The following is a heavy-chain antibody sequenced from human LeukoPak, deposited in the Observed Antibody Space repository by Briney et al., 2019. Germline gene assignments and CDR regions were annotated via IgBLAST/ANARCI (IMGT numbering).Heavy chain of an antibody. CDR1: GGSISSGDYY. Sequence: PSETLSLTCTVSGGSISSGDYYWSRIRQPPGKGLEWIGYIYYSGSTYYNPSLKSRVTISVDTSKNQFSLKLSSVTAADTAVYYCARGPVVVPAAFMTLDYWGQGTLVTVSS. D-gene: IGHD2-2*01. CDR2: IYYSGST. V-gene: IGHV4-30-4*08. J-gene: IGHJ4*02. CDR3: ARGPVVVPAAFMTLDY.